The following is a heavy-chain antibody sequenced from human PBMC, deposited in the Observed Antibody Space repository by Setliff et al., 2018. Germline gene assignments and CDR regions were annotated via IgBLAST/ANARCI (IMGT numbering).Heavy chain of an antibody. V-gene: IGHV1-69*05. CDR3: ARERGSYDSSTQYTYYFDY. D-gene: IGHD3-22*01. CDR2: IIPIFGTA. Sequence: SVKVSCKASGGTFRNYGISWVRQAPGQGLDWMGGIIPIFGTANYAQKFQGRVTITTDDSTNTAYMELSSLRSEDTAVYFCARERGSYDSSTQYTYYFDYWGQGTLVTVS. CDR1: GGTFRNYG. J-gene: IGHJ4*02.